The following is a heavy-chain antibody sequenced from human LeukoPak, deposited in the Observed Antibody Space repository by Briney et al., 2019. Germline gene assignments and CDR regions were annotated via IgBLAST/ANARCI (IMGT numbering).Heavy chain of an antibody. V-gene: IGHV1-69*05. CDR1: GGTFRSYV. CDR2: IIPMFGTS. CDR3: ARAPPIVVVPAAHAFNL. J-gene: IGHJ3*01. Sequence: ASVKVSCKASGGTFRSYVITWVRQAPGQGLEWMGGIIPMFGTSNYAQKFQGRVTITTDESTDTAYMELTNLGSEDTAMYFCARAPPIVVVPAAHAFNLWGQGTKVTVSS. D-gene: IGHD2-2*01.